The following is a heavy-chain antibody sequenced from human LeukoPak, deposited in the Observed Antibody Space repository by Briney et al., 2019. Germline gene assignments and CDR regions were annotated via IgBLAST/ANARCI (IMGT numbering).Heavy chain of an antibody. CDR3: ARGDYGDPFDY. D-gene: IGHD4-17*01. CDR1: GGTFGNYA. V-gene: IGHV1-18*01. J-gene: IGHJ4*02. CDR2: ISAYNGNT. Sequence: GSSVKVSCKTSGGTFGNYAINWVRQAPGQGLEWMGWISAYNGNTNYAQKLQGRVTMTTDTSTSTAYMELRSLRSDDTAVYYCARGDYGDPFDYWGQGTLVTVSS.